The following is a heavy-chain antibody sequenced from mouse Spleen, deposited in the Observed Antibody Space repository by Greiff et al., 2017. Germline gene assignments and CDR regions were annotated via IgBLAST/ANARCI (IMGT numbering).Heavy chain of an antibody. V-gene: IGHV1-62-2*01. CDR2: FYPGSGSI. D-gene: IGHD2-14*01. Sequence: VQLQQSGAELVKPGASVKLSCKASGYTFTEYTIHWVKQRSGQGLEWIGWFYPGSGSIKYNEKFKDKATLTADKSSSTVYMELSRLTSEDSAVYFCARHEASYYRYDGRAWFAYWGQGTLVTVSA. CDR1: GYTFTEYT. CDR3: ARHEASYYRYDGRAWFAY. J-gene: IGHJ3*01.